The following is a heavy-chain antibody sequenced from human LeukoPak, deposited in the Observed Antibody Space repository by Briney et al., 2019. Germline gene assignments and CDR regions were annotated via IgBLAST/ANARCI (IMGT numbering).Heavy chain of an antibody. Sequence: PGTSLRLSCAVSGFTFSAHAMHWVRQVPGKGLEWLAVISYDASNTYYADSVKGRFTISRDNSKDALYLQMNSLRGDDTAVYFCARNSKILCNTPICYDYMDVWGKGTTVSVSS. D-gene: IGHD2/OR15-2a*01. CDR1: GFTFSAHA. CDR3: ARNSKILCNTPICYDYMDV. CDR2: ISYDASNT. V-gene: IGHV3-30*03. J-gene: IGHJ6*03.